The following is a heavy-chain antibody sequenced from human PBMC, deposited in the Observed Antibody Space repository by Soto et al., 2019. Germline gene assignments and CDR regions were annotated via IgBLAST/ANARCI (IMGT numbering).Heavy chain of an antibody. J-gene: IGHJ4*02. CDR1: GGSISSYY. D-gene: IGHD3-22*01. V-gene: IGHV4-59*01. Sequence: QVQLQESGPGLVKPSETLSLTCTVSGGSISSYYWSWIRQPPGKGLEWIGYIYYSGSTNYNPSFKSRVTISVDTSKNQFSLKLSSVTAADTAVYYCARGDSSGYDYWGQGTLVTVSS. CDR2: IYYSGST. CDR3: ARGDSSGYDY.